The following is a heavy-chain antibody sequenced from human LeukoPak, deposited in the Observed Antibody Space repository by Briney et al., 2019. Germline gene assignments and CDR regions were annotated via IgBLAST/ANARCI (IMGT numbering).Heavy chain of an antibody. CDR1: GGPISSSSYY. D-gene: IGHD2-15*01. V-gene: IGHV4-39*07. J-gene: IGHJ5*02. CDR2: IYYSGST. CDR3: ARDYSYDSGNYCSWFDP. Sequence: SETLSLTCTVSGGPISSSSYYWGWIRQPPGKGLEWIGSIYYSGSTYYNPSLKSRVTISVDTSKNYFSLRLSSVTAADTAVYFCARDYSYDSGNYCSWFDPWGQGTLVTVSS.